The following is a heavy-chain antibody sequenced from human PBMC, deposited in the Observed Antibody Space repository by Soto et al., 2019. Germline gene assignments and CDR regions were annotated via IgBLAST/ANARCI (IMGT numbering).Heavy chain of an antibody. D-gene: IGHD1-26*01. CDR3: ARDAHSGSYVDY. V-gene: IGHV4-59*01. J-gene: IGHJ4*02. CDR2: IYYSGST. Sequence: SETLSLTCTVSGGSIISYYWSWIRQPPGKGLEWIGYIYYSGSTNYNPSLKSRVTISVDTSKNQFSLKLSSVTAADTAVYYCARDAHSGSYVDYWGQGTLVTVSS. CDR1: GGSIISYY.